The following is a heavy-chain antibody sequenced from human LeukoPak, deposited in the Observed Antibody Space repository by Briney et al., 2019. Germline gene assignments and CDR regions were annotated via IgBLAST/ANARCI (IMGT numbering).Heavy chain of an antibody. D-gene: IGHD1-26*01. V-gene: IGHV1-69*13. Sequence: GASVKVSCKASGGTFSSYAISWVRQAPGQGLEWMGGIIPIFGTANYAQKFQGRVTITADESTSTAYMELSSLRSEDTALYYCAKPETERQDFDYWGQGTLVTVSS. CDR1: GGTFSSYA. CDR3: AKPETERQDFDY. CDR2: IIPIFGTA. J-gene: IGHJ4*02.